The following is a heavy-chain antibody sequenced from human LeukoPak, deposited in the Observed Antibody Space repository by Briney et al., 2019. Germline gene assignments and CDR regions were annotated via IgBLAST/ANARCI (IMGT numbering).Heavy chain of an antibody. CDR1: GFTFSSYS. Sequence: GGSLRLSCAASGFTFSSYSMNWVRQAPGKGLEWVSSISSSSSYIYYADSVKGRFTISRENSKNTLYLQMNSLRAEDTALYYCAKDFKFPRDPWGQGTLVTVSS. CDR3: AKDFKFPRDP. CDR2: ISSSSSYI. J-gene: IGHJ5*02. V-gene: IGHV3-21*04.